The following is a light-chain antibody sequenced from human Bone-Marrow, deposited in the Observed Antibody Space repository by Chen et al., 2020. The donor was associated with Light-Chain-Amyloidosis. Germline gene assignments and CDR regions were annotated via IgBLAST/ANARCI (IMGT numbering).Light chain of an antibody. CDR3: QQRYDWPLT. V-gene: IGKV3-11*01. CDR2: DAS. Sequence: EIVLTQSPATLSVSPGERVTLSCRASQSVRNYLAWYQQKPGQAPRLNIYDASNRATASPARFSGSGSGTDFTLTISRLEPEDFGVYYCQQRYDWPLTFGGGTRVEIK. J-gene: IGKJ4*01. CDR1: QSVRNY.